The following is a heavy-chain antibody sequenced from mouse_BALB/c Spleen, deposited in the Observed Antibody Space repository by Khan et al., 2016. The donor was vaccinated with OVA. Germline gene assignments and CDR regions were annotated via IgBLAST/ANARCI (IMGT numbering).Heavy chain of an antibody. CDR3: AIRGIYDGYSSWFAY. CDR2: IAPANGNT. V-gene: IGHV14-3*02. CDR1: GFTIKDTY. Sequence: VQLKESGAELVKPGASVKLSCTPAGFTIKDTYVHWVKQRPEQGLEWIGRIAPANGNTKYDPKFQGKATITADTSSNTAYLQLSSLTSEDTAVYYCAIRGIYDGYSSWFAYWGQGTLVTVSA. J-gene: IGHJ3*01. D-gene: IGHD2-3*01.